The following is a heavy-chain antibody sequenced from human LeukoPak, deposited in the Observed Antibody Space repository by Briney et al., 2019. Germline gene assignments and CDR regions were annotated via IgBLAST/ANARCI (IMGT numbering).Heavy chain of an antibody. CDR2: ISAYNGNT. D-gene: IGHD2-2*01. CDR3: ARDRQSCSSSSCLVDS. V-gene: IGHV1-18*01. J-gene: IGHJ4*02. Sequence: ASVNVSCKASGYTFTSNGISWVRQAPGQGLEWMGWISAYNGNTNYAQNLQGRVTMTTDTSTSTAYMELRSLRSDDTAMYYCARDRQSCSSSSCLVDSWGQGTLVTVSS. CDR1: GYTFTSNG.